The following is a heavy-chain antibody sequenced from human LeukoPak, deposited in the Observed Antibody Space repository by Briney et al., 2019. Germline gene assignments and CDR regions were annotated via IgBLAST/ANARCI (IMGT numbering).Heavy chain of an antibody. CDR1: GFTFSSYG. CDR2: ISYDGSNK. Sequence: GGSLRLSCAASGFTFSSYGMHWVRQAPGKGLEWVAVISYDGSNKYYADSVKGRFTISRDNSENTLYLQMNSLRAEDTAVYYCAKVGGYYDFDYWGQGTLVTVSS. CDR3: AKVGGYYDFDY. V-gene: IGHV3-30*18. D-gene: IGHD3-3*01. J-gene: IGHJ4*02.